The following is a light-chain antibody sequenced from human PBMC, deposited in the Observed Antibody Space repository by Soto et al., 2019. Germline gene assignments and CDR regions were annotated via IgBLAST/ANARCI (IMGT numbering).Light chain of an antibody. CDR3: QTYDSSLSGLYV. CDR1: SSNIGAGSD. V-gene: IGLV1-40*01. Sequence: GQRVTISCTGSSSNIGAGSDVHWYHQLPGTAPKLLIYGNTNRPSGVPDRFSGSKSGTSASLAIAGLQTEDEGDYYCQTYDSSLSGLYVFGTGTKVTVL. J-gene: IGLJ1*01. CDR2: GNT.